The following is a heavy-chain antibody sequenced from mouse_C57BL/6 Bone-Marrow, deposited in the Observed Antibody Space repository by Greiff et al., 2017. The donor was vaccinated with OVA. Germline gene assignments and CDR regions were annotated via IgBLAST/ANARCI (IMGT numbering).Heavy chain of an antibody. Sequence: VQLKESGGGLVKPGGSLKLSCAASGFTFSSYAMSWVRQTPEKRLEWVATISDGGSYTYYPDNVKGRFTISRDNAKNNLYLQMSHLKSEDTAMYYCARADITTVVAYYYAMDYCGQGTSVTVSS. D-gene: IGHD1-1*01. J-gene: IGHJ4*01. CDR3: ARADITTVVAYYYAMDY. V-gene: IGHV5-4*01. CDR2: ISDGGSYT. CDR1: GFTFSSYA.